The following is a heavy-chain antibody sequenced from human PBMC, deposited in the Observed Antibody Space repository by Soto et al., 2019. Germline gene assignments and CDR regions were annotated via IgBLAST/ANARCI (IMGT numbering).Heavy chain of an antibody. V-gene: IGHV1-69*02. D-gene: IGHD5-12*01. Sequence: QVQLVQSGAEVKKPGSSVKVSCKASGGTFSSYTISWVRQAPGQGLEWMGRIIPILGIANYAQKFQGRVTITANKSTRTAYMELSSLRSEDTAVYYCARAGGSYGYTSFDYWGQGTLVTVSS. J-gene: IGHJ4*02. CDR3: ARAGGSYGYTSFDY. CDR2: IIPILGIA. CDR1: GGTFSSYT.